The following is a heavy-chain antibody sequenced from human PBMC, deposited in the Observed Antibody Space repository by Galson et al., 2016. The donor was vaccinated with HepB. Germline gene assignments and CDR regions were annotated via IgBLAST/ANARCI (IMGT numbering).Heavy chain of an antibody. CDR2: IPYIRDS. CDR1: GDSISDSF. Sequence: SETLSLTCTVSGDSISDSFWSWIRQPPGKGLEWIGYIPYIRDSNYNPSLRSRLTFSLDTSTNQFSLPLTSVTAADTAVYYCARHHAGWLDPWGQGTLVTVSS. J-gene: IGHJ5*02. D-gene: IGHD1-14*01. V-gene: IGHV4-59*01. CDR3: ARHHAGWLDP.